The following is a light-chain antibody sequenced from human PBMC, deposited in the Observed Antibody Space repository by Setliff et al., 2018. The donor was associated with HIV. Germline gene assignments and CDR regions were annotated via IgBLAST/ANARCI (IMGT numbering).Light chain of an antibody. V-gene: IGLV2-14*01. CDR3: SSYTTNTYV. J-gene: IGLJ1*01. CDR1: SSDVGGYNY. CDR2: EVS. Sequence: QSALTQPASVSGSPGQSITISCTGTSSDVGGYNYVSWYQQHPGKAPKLIIYEVSYRPLGLSNRFSGSKSGNTASLTISGLQADDEADYYCSSYTTNTYVFGNGTKV.